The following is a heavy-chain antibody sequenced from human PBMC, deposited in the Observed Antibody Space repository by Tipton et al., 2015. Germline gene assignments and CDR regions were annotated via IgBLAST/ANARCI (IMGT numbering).Heavy chain of an antibody. V-gene: IGHV4-39*01. CDR2: IYYSGST. CDR3: ACQDYDSLTRDYQTVDY. D-gene: IGHD3-9*01. Sequence: TLSLTCTVSGDSISSGSYYWGWIRQPPGKGLEWIGSIYYSGSTYYNPSLNSRVTISIDTSRNQFSLKLSSVTAADTAVYYCACQDYDSLTRDYQTVDYWGQGTLVTVSS. CDR1: GDSISSGSYY. J-gene: IGHJ4*02.